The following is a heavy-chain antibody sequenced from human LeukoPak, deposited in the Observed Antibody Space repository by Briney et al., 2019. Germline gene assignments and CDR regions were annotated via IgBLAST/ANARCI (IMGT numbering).Heavy chain of an antibody. CDR1: GYTFISCG. V-gene: IGHV1-18*01. CDR3: ARALGVGTAQSEKPKARYFDL. CDR2: ISGYNGNT. J-gene: IGHJ2*01. D-gene: IGHD3-16*01. Sequence: GASVKVSYKGSGYTFISCGIRWVRQAPGQGLEWMGWISGYNGNTNYAQNLQGRVTMTTDTSTSTAYMELRSLRSEDTAVYYCARALGVGTAQSEKPKARYFDLWGRGTQVTVSS.